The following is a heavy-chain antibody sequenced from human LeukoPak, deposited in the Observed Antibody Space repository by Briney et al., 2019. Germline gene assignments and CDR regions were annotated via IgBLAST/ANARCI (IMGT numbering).Heavy chain of an antibody. Sequence: GGSLRLSCAASEFSVGSNYMTWVRQAPGKGLEWVSLIYSGGSTYYADSVKGRFTTSRDNSKNTLYLQMNSLRAEDTAVYYCAREAPVAAGSDAFDIWGQGTMVTVSS. V-gene: IGHV3-66*01. CDR2: IYSGGST. CDR1: EFSVGSNY. D-gene: IGHD6-19*01. J-gene: IGHJ3*02. CDR3: AREAPVAAGSDAFDI.